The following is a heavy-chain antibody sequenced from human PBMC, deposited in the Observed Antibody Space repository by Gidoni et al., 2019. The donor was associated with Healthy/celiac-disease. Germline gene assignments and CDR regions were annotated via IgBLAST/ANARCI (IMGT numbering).Heavy chain of an antibody. D-gene: IGHD3-3*01. J-gene: IGHJ4*02. CDR1: GGSISSGSYN. V-gene: IGHV4-61*02. CDR3: AREGGAPFGVVAPFDY. Sequence: QVQLQESGPGLVKPSQTLSLNCTVSGGSISSGSYNWSWIRQPAGKGLEWIGRIYTSGSTNYNPSLKSRVTISVDTSKNQFSLKLSSVTAADTAVYYCAREGGAPFGVVAPFDYWGQGTLVTVSS. CDR2: IYTSGST.